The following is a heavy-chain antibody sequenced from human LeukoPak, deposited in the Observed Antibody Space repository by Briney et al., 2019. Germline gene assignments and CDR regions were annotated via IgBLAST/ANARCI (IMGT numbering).Heavy chain of an antibody. CDR3: ARVTVTSTDGSGSYSFFDY. V-gene: IGHV3-30-3*01. D-gene: IGHD3-10*01. CDR1: GFTFSSYA. CDR2: ISYDGSNK. Sequence: GGSLRLSCAASGFTFSSYAMHWVRQAPGKGLEWVAVISYDGSNKYYADSVKGRFTISRDNSKNTLYLQMNSLRAEDTAVYYCARVTVTSTDGSGSYSFFDYWGQGTLVTVSS. J-gene: IGHJ4*02.